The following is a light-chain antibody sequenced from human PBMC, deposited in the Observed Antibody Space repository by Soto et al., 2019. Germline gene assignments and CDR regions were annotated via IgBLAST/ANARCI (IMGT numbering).Light chain of an antibody. J-gene: IGKJ5*01. V-gene: IGKV3D-20*02. CDR3: QQRHMWPIT. Sequence: EVVLTQSPATLSLSPGEGAPLSCRVSQSVSNNYLAWYQQKPGQAPRLLIYGASNRATGIPDRFSGSGSGTDFTLTISSLEPEDSAVYYCQQRHMWPITFGQGTRLEIK. CDR2: GAS. CDR1: QSVSNNY.